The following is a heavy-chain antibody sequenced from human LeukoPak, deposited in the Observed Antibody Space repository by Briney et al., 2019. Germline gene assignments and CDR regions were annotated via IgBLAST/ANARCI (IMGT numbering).Heavy chain of an antibody. CDR1: GGSISSSSYY. CDR3: ARVFGSGSDY. CDR2: IYYSGST. V-gene: IGHV4-30-4*08. J-gene: IGHJ4*02. Sequence: SETLSLTCTVSGGSISSSSYYWGWIRQPPGKGLEWIGYIYYSGSTYYNPSLKSRVTISVDTSKNQFSLKLSSVTAADTAVYYCARVFGSGSDYWGQGTLVTVSS. D-gene: IGHD3-22*01.